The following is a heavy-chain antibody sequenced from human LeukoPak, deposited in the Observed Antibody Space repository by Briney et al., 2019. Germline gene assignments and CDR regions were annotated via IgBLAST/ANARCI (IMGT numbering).Heavy chain of an antibody. J-gene: IGHJ3*02. Sequence: ASVTVSFKASGGTFSIYAISWVRQAPGQGLEWMGGIIPIFGTANYAQKFQGRVTITADESTSTAYMELSSLRSEDTAVYYCARELGCGGDCFDAFDIWGQGTMVTVSS. CDR3: ARELGCGGDCFDAFDI. V-gene: IGHV1-69*13. CDR1: GGTFSIYA. CDR2: IIPIFGTA. D-gene: IGHD2-21*02.